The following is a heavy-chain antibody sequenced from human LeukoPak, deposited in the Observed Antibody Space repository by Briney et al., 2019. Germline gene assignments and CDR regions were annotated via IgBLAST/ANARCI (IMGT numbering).Heavy chain of an antibody. J-gene: IGHJ5*02. V-gene: IGHV4-59*12. Sequence: SQTLSLTCTVSGGSISPFYWNWIRQPPGKGLEWIGYIYYTGGTSYNPSPNSRATISVDTSKNQITLKLNSVTAADTAVYYWAREQGGGSDPWGQGTLVTVSS. CDR3: AREQGGGSDP. CDR1: GGSISPFY. CDR2: IYYTGGT. D-gene: IGHD3-16*01.